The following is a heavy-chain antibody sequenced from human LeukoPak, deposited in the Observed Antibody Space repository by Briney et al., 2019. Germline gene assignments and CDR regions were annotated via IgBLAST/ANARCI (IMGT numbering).Heavy chain of an antibody. CDR1: GFTFSSYW. V-gene: IGHV3-74*01. J-gene: IGHJ6*04. Sequence: GGSLRLSCAASGFTFSSYWMHWVRQAPGKGLVWVSRIKSDGSSTTYADSVKGRFTISRDNAKNTLYLQMNSLRAEDTAVYYCAELGITMIGGVWGKGTTVTISS. D-gene: IGHD3-10*02. CDR3: AELGITMIGGV. CDR2: IKSDGSST.